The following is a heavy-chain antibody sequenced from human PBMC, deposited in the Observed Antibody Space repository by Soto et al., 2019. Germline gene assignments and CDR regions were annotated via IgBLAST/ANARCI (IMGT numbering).Heavy chain of an antibody. CDR3: AREDCSGGSCYSHY. CDR2: IYSGGST. J-gene: IGHJ4*02. CDR1: GFTVSSNC. D-gene: IGHD2-15*01. V-gene: IGHV3-53*01. Sequence: GSLRLSCAASGFTVSSNCMSWVRQAPGKGLEWVSVIYSGGSTYYADSVKGRFTISRDNSKNTLYLQMNSLRAEDTAVYYCAREDCSGGSCYSHYWGQGTLVTVSS.